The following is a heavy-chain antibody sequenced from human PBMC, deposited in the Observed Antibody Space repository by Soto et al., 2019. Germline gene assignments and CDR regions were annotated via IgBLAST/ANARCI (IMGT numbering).Heavy chain of an antibody. CDR2: IYYSGST. D-gene: IGHD3-9*01. Sequence: SETLSLTCTVSGGSISSSSYYRGWICQPPGKGLEWIGSIYYSGSTYYNPSLKSRVTISVDTSKNQFPLKLSSVTAADTAVYYCARLVGAYDILTGPYYYYMDVWGKGTTVTVSS. V-gene: IGHV4-39*01. J-gene: IGHJ6*03. CDR1: GGSISSSSYY. CDR3: ARLVGAYDILTGPYYYYMDV.